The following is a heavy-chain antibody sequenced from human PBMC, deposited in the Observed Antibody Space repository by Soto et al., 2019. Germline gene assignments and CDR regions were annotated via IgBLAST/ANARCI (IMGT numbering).Heavy chain of an antibody. V-gene: IGHV1-69*01. J-gene: IGHJ4*02. D-gene: IGHD3-22*01. Sequence: QVQLVHSGTEVKRPGSSVKVSCKASGGTFSSYAFSWVRQAPGQGLEWMGGIIPMYGPPNYAQTFRGRVTITADESTSTLYMELSSLRSEDSAVYYCARDYDTNGYIDYWGQGTLVTVSS. CDR3: ARDYDTNGYIDY. CDR1: GGTFSSYA. CDR2: IIPMYGPP.